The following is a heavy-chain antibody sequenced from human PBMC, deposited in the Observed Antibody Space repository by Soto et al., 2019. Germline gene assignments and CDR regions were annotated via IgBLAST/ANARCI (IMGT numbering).Heavy chain of an antibody. CDR3: ASCGSGADHLMDV. D-gene: IGHD3-10*01. CDR2: IIPIFGTA. Sequence: SVKVSCKASGGTFSSYAISWVRQAPGQGLEWMGGIIPIFGTANYAQKFQGRVTITADESTSTAYMELSSLRSEDTAVYYCASCGSGADHLMDVWGQGTTVTVSS. V-gene: IGHV1-69*13. J-gene: IGHJ6*01. CDR1: GGTFSSYA.